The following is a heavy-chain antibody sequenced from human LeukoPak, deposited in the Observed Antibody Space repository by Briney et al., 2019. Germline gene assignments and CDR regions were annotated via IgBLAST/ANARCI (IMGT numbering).Heavy chain of an antibody. D-gene: IGHD1-26*01. J-gene: IGHJ4*02. CDR2: FSGSGDST. CDR3: AKSPARIVGCFDY. V-gene: IGHV3-23*01. CDR1: AFTFSSYA. Sequence: GRSLRLSCAASAFTFSSYAMTWVRQAQGKGLEWVSTFSGSGDSTFYADSVKGHFTISRDNSKNTLYLQMNSLRAEDTAVYYCAKSPARIVGCFDYWGQGTLVTVSS.